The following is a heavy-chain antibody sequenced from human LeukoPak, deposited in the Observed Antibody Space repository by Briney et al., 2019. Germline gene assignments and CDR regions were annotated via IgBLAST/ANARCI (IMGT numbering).Heavy chain of an antibody. CDR3: AKGKVSPGGYYYYGMDV. D-gene: IGHD1-26*01. J-gene: IGHJ6*02. CDR1: GFTFSSYA. CDR2: ISGSGGST. V-gene: IGHV3-23*01. Sequence: AGGSLRLSCAASGFTFSSYAMSWVRQAPGKGLEWVSAISGSGGSTYYADSVKGRFTISRDNSKNTLYLQMNSLRAEDTAVYYCAKGKVSPGGYYYYGMDVWGQGTTVTVSS.